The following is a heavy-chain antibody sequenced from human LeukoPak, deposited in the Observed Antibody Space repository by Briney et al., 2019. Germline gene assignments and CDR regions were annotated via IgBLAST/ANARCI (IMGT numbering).Heavy chain of an antibody. CDR2: ISYDGSNK. V-gene: IGHV3-30*04. CDR1: GFTFSSYA. D-gene: IGHD6-13*01. J-gene: IGHJ6*04. Sequence: PGGSLRLSCAASGFTFSSYAMHWVRQAPGKGLEWVAVISYDGSNKYYADSVKGQFTISRDNSKNTLYLQMNSLRAEDTAVYYCARENKGSSWYYYGMDVWGKGTTVTVSS. CDR3: ARENKGSSWYYYGMDV.